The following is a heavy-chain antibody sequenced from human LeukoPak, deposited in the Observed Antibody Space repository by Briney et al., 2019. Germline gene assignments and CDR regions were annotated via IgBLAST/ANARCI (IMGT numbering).Heavy chain of an antibody. CDR2: IIPIFGTA. V-gene: IGHV1-69*01. D-gene: IGHD2-2*01. J-gene: IGHJ6*02. CDR1: GGTFSSYA. CDR3: ARDLVVPAAMPNYYYYGMGV. Sequence: SVKVSCKASGGTFSSYAIGWVRQAPGQGLEWMGGIIPIFGTANYAQKFQGRVTITADESTSTAYMELSSLRSEDTAVYYCARDLVVPAAMPNYYYYGMGVWGQGTTVTVSS.